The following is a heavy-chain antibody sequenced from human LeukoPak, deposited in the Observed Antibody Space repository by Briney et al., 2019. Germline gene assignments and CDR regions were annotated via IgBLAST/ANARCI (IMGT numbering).Heavy chain of an antibody. V-gene: IGHV1-18*01. CDR2: ISAYNGNT. Sequence: GASVKVSCKASGYTFTSYDINWVRQAPGQGLEWMGWISAYNGNTNYAQKLQGRVTMTTDTSTSTAYMELRSLRSDDTAVYYCARESYYDFWSGYFLGDNYYYMDVWGKGTTVTVSS. D-gene: IGHD3-3*01. CDR3: ARESYYDFWSGYFLGDNYYYMDV. J-gene: IGHJ6*03. CDR1: GYTFTSYD.